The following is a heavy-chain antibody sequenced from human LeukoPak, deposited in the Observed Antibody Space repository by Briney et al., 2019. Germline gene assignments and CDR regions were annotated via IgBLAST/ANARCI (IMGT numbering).Heavy chain of an antibody. Sequence: AGSLRLSCAASGFTFSSHEMNWLRQAPGKGLEWVSYITSGGRTTYYTDSVKGRFTISSDNAKSSVYLQMNSLRAEGTRLYYSARGGYCSTTTCYVFNGFDIWGQGTTVTVSS. D-gene: IGHD2-2*03. J-gene: IGHJ3*02. V-gene: IGHV3-48*03. CDR2: ITSGGRTT. CDR3: ARGGYCSTTTCYVFNGFDI. CDR1: GFTFSSHE.